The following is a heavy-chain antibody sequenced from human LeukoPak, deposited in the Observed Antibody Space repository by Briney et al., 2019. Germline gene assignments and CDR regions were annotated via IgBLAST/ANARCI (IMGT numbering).Heavy chain of an antibody. CDR2: ISSSSSYI. CDR3: ARAGERHDAFDI. J-gene: IGHJ3*02. V-gene: IGHV3-21*01. Sequence: GGSLRLSCAASGFTFSSYSMNWVRQAPEKGLEWVSSISSSSSYIYYADSVKGRFTISRDNAKNSLYLQMNSLRAEDTAVYYCARAGERHDAFDIWGQGTMVTVSS. D-gene: IGHD1-1*01. CDR1: GFTFSSYS.